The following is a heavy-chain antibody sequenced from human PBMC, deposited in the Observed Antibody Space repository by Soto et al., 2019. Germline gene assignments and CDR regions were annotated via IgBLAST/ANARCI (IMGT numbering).Heavy chain of an antibody. V-gene: IGHV4-59*01. CDR1: GGSISSYD. CDR2: IHHSGST. D-gene: IGHD3-9*01. CDR3: ASLTYSDILTGYQYDMDV. Sequence: SETLSLTCTVSGGSISSYDWNWIRQPPGKGLEWIGYIHHSGSTNYNPSLKSRVTISVDTSKNQLSLKLNSVTAADTAVYYCASLTYSDILTGYQYDMDVWGQGTTVTVSS. J-gene: IGHJ6*02.